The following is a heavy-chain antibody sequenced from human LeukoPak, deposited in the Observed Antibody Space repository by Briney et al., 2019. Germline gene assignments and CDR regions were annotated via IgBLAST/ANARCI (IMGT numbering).Heavy chain of an antibody. CDR2: IRCDGSNK. J-gene: IGHJ6*03. CDR1: GFTFSSYG. V-gene: IGHV3-30*02. CDR3: AKGTTYYYYYMDV. D-gene: IGHD1-14*01. Sequence: GGSLRLSCAASGFTFSSYGMHWVRQAPGKGLEWVAFIRCDGSNKYYADSVKGRFTISRDNSKNTLYLQMNSLRAEDTAVYYCAKGTTYYYYYMDVWGKGTTVTVSS.